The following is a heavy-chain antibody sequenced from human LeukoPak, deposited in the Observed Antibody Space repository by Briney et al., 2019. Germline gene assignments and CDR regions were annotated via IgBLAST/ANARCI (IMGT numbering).Heavy chain of an antibody. J-gene: IGHJ4*02. CDR2: IKQDGSEK. CDR1: GFTLGDTW. V-gene: IGHV3-7*03. D-gene: IGHD3/OR15-3a*01. CDR3: ATSYDMGWLIGY. Sequence: GGSLRLSCAASGFTLGDTWMNWVRQVPGQGLAWVANIKQDGSEKFYVASVKGRFTISRDNGKSSLYLQMNSLRAEDTALYYCATSYDMGWLIGYWGQGTLVTVSS.